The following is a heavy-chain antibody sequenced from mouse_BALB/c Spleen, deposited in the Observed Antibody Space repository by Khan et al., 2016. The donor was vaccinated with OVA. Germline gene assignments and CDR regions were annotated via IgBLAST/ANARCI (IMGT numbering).Heavy chain of an antibody. V-gene: IGHV1S135*01. CDR2: IDPFNGGT. CDR3: ARSDGYFDY. Sequence: VQLQQSGPELMKPGASVKISCKASGYSFTSYYMHWVKQSHGKSLEWIGYIDPFNGGTSYNQKFKGKATLTVDKSSSTAYMHLSSLTSEDSAGYYCARSDGYFDYWGQGTTLTGSS. CDR1: GYSFTSYY. J-gene: IGHJ2*01.